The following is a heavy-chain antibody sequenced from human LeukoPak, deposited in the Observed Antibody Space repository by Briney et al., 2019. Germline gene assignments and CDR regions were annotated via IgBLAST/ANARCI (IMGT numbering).Heavy chain of an antibody. D-gene: IGHD3-10*01. CDR1: GYSISSGYY. CDR3: TTANGYGLIDY. J-gene: IGHJ4*02. Sequence: SETLSLTCTVSGYSISSGYYWGWIRQPPGKGLEWIGSIYHSGSTYYNPSLKSRVTISVDTSKNQFSLNLFSVTAADTAMYYCTTANGYGLIDYWGQGTLVTVSS. V-gene: IGHV4-38-2*02. CDR2: IYHSGST.